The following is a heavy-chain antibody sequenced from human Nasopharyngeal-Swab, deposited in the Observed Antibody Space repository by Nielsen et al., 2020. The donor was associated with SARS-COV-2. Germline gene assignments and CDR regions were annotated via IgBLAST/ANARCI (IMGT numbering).Heavy chain of an antibody. V-gene: IGHV3-30*04. D-gene: IGHD3-22*01. J-gene: IGHJ4*02. CDR3: ARDPNYYDSSGYPQYYFDY. Sequence: WIRQPPGKGLEWVAVISYDGSNKYYADSVKGRFTIYRDNSKNTLYLQMNSLRAEDTAVYYCARDPNYYDSSGYPQYYFDYWGQGTLVTVSS. CDR2: ISYDGSNK.